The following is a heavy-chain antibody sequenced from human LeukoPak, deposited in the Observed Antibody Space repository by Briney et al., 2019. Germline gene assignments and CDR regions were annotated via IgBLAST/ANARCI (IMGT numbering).Heavy chain of an antibody. V-gene: IGHV1-18*01. J-gene: IGHJ4*02. Sequence: ASVKVSCKASGYTFTSYGISWVRQAPGQGLEWMGWISAYNGNTNYAQKLQGRVTMTTDTSTSTAYMELRSLRSDDTAVYYCARGFTYYYDSSGYFQDYWGQGNLVTVSS. CDR1: GYTFTSYG. CDR2: ISAYNGNT. CDR3: ARGFTYYYDSSGYFQDY. D-gene: IGHD3-22*01.